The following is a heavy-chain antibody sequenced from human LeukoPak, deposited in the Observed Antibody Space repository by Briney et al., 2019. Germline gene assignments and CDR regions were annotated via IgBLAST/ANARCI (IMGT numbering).Heavy chain of an antibody. J-gene: IGHJ6*02. CDR3: ARDQDYYGSAQKSYYYYYGMDV. V-gene: IGHV1-18*01. CDR2: ISAYNSNT. CDR1: GYTFTSYD. D-gene: IGHD3-10*01. Sequence: ASVKVSCRASGYTFTSYDISWVRQAPGQGLEWMGWISAYNSNTNYAQKLQGRVTMTTDTSTSTAYMELRSLRSDDTAVYYCARDQDYYGSAQKSYYYYYGMDVWGQGTTVTVSS.